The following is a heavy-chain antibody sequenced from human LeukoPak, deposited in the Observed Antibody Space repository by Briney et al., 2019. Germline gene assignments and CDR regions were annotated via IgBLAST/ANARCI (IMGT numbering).Heavy chain of an antibody. J-gene: IGHJ4*02. CDR3: ARDHGGYSPY. Sequence: ASVKVSFKASGYTFNDFAINWVRQAPGQGLEWMGWISGFNGNTKYPQNLQGRVTMTIDTSTSTAYMEVKNLRSDDTAVYYCARDHGGYSPYWGQGTLVTVSS. CDR1: GYTFNDFA. D-gene: IGHD3-22*01. CDR2: ISGFNGNT. V-gene: IGHV1-18*04.